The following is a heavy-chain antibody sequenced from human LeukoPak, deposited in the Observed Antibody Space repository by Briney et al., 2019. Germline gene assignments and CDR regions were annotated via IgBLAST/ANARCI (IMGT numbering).Heavy chain of an antibody. CDR1: GDTFSSYA. V-gene: IGHV1-69*04. J-gene: IGHJ4*02. D-gene: IGHD6-19*01. Sequence: SVKVSCKASGDTFSSYAISWVRQAPGQGLEWMGRIIPILGIANYAQKFQGRVTITADKSTSTAYMELSSLRSEDTAVYYCARASGWYGERDYFDYWGQGTLVTVSS. CDR2: IIPILGIA. CDR3: ARASGWYGERDYFDY.